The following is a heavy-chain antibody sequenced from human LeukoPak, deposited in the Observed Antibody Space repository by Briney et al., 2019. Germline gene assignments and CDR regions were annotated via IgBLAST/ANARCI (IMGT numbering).Heavy chain of an antibody. D-gene: IGHD3-22*01. J-gene: IGHJ5*02. V-gene: IGHV7-4-1*02. CDR1: GYTFTSYA. CDR3: ARDDSSGYSNWFDP. CDR2: INTNTGNP. Sequence: ASVKVSCKASGYTFTSYAMNWVRQAPGQGLEWMGWINTNTGNPTCAQGFTGRFVFSLDTSVSTAYLQISSLKAEDTAVYYCARDDSSGYSNWFDPWGQGTLVTVSS.